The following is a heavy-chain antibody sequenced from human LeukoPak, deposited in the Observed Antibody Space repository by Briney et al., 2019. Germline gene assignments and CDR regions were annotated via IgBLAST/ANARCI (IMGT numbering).Heavy chain of an antibody. CDR3: AKHYYDSSGSSLDY. J-gene: IGHJ4*02. CDR2: ISGGGDRT. Sequence: GGSLRLSCAASGFTFSSYGMSWGRQAPGKGLEWVPSISGGGDRTYDADSVKGRFTVSRDNSKNTLYLQMNSLRAEDTAVYYCAKHYYDSSGSSLDYWGQGTLVTVSS. V-gene: IGHV3-23*01. D-gene: IGHD3-22*01. CDR1: GFTFSSYG.